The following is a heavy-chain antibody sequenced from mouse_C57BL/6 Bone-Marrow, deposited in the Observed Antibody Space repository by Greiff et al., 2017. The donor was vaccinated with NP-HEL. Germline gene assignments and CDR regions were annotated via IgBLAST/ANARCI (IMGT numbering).Heavy chain of an antibody. CDR3: ARERENSYFDY. CDR2: LNPSSGYT. V-gene: IGHV1-4*01. J-gene: IGHJ2*01. CDR1: GYTFTSYT. Sequence: QVQLQQSGAELARPGASVKMSCKASGYTFTSYTMHWVKQRPGQGLEWIGYLNPSSGYTKYNQKFKDKATLTADKSSSTAYMQLSSLTSEDSAVYYCARERENSYFDYWGQGTTLTVSS.